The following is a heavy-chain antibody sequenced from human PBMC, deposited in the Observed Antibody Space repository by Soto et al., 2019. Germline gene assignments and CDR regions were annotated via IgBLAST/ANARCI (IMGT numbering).Heavy chain of an antibody. V-gene: IGHV3-23*01. J-gene: IGHJ4*02. CDR2: ISGGGTST. CDR1: GFTFSNYA. D-gene: IGHD3-3*01. CDR3: AKALSQFFPFDY. Sequence: EVQLLESGGGLVQPGGSLRLSCAACGFTFSNYAMSWVRQAPGKGLEWVSAISGGGTSTYYSDSVKGRFSISRDNSKNTLYLQMNTLRAEDTAVYYCAKALSQFFPFDYWDQGTLVTVSS.